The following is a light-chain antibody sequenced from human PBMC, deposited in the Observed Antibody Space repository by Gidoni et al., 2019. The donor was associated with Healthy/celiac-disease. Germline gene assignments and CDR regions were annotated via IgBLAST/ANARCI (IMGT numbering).Light chain of an antibody. J-gene: IGKJ4*01. Sequence: DIGMTQSPHSLAVSPGEGAPINCKSSQSVLYSSNNKNYLAWYQQKPGQPPKLLIYWASTRESGVPDRFSGSGSGTDFTLTISSLQAEDVAVYYCQQYYSTPRTFGGGTKVEIK. CDR3: QQYYSTPRT. CDR2: WAS. V-gene: IGKV4-1*01. CDR1: QSVLYSSNNKNY.